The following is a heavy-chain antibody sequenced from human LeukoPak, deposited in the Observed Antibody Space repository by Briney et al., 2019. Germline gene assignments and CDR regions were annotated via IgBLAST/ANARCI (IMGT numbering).Heavy chain of an antibody. D-gene: IGHD2-2*02. V-gene: IGHV3-23*01. CDR1: GFTFSSYA. J-gene: IGHJ5*02. CDR3: AKDRDAGYCSSTSCYTPGGPDWFDP. CDR2: ISGSGGST. Sequence: GGSLRLSCAASGFTFSSYAMSWVRQAPGKGLEWVSAISGSGGSTYYADSVKGRFTISRDNSKNTLYLQMNSLRAEDTAVYYCAKDRDAGYCSSTSCYTPGGPDWFDPWGQGTPVTVSS.